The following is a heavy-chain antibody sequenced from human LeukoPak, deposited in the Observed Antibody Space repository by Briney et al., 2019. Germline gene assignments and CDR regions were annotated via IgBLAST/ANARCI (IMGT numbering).Heavy chain of an antibody. CDR3: ARDGAEDYGIDY. D-gene: IGHD4/OR15-4a*01. V-gene: IGHV3-11*04. Sequence: TGGSLRLSCEVSGFTSGDYYMSWSRQAPGKGLEWISYISGSSSTIYYADSVKGRFTISRDSGKNSLYLQMNSLTVEDTGVYYCARDGAEDYGIDYWGRGTLVTVSS. J-gene: IGHJ4*02. CDR1: GFTSGDYY. CDR2: ISGSSSTI.